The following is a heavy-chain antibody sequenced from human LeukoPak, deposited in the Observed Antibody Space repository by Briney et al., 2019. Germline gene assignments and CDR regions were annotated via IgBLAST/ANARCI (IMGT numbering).Heavy chain of an antibody. CDR2: INSDGSST. D-gene: IGHD3-3*01. CDR1: GFTFSSYW. CDR3: ATSYDFWSGYYEY. Sequence: GGSLRLSCAASGFTFSSYWMHWVRQAPGKGLVWVSRINSDGSSTSYADSVKGRFTISRDNAKNTLYLQMNSLRAEDTAVYYCATSYDFWSGYYEYWGQGTLVTVSS. J-gene: IGHJ4*02. V-gene: IGHV3-74*01.